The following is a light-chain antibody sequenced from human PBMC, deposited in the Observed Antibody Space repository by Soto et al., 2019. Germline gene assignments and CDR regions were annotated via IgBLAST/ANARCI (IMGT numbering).Light chain of an antibody. CDR1: SSDVGGYNY. V-gene: IGLV2-11*01. CDR3: CSYAGSYTFVV. CDR2: DVS. Sequence: QSALTQPRSVSGSPGQSVTISCTGTSSDVGGYNYVSWYQQHPGKAPKLMIYDVSKRPSGVPDRFSGSKSGNTASLTISGLQAEDEADYYCCSYAGSYTFVVFGGGTKGTVL. J-gene: IGLJ2*01.